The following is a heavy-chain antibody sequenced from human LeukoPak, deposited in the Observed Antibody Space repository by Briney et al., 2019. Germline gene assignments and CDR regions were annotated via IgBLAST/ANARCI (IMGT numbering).Heavy chain of an antibody. CDR1: GYTFTGYY. Sequence: ASVKVSCKASGYTFTGYYMHWVRLAPGQGLEWMGWINPNSGGTNYAQKFQGRVTMTRDTSISTAYMELSRLRSDDTAVYYCARGPSSIAARKGYFQHWGQGTLVTVSS. J-gene: IGHJ1*01. D-gene: IGHD6-6*01. CDR2: INPNSGGT. V-gene: IGHV1-2*02. CDR3: ARGPSSIAARKGYFQH.